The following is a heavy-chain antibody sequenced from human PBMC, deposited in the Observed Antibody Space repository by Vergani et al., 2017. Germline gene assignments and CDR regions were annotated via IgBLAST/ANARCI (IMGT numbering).Heavy chain of an antibody. Sequence: EMQLVQSGAELKKPGESLKISCKGSGYNFPNYWIGWVRQMPGKGLEWMGSIYPDDSDTRYSPSFQGQVTISGDKSISTAYLQWSSLKASDTALYYCARRPLLCSGIPNCYRGNWFFDLWGRGALVTVSS. CDR1: GYNFPNYW. CDR3: ARRPLLCSGIPNCYRGNWFFDL. CDR2: IYPDDSDT. D-gene: IGHD2-2*02. J-gene: IGHJ2*01. V-gene: IGHV5-51*03.